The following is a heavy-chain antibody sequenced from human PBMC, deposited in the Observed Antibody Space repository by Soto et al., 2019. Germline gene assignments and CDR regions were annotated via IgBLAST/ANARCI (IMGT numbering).Heavy chain of an antibody. Sequence: QVQFVQSGAEEKKPGASVILSCKASGYTFSDYAIHWVRQAPGQRLEWVGWINAGNGHTNYSQNFQGRVAFMRDASVNTAYMELSSLRSEDTAVYYCARGIWNSGTYYFDYWGQGTLVTVSS. CDR3: ARGIWNSGTYYFDY. V-gene: IGHV1-3*05. CDR2: INAGNGHT. D-gene: IGHD1-26*01. CDR1: GYTFSDYA. J-gene: IGHJ4*02.